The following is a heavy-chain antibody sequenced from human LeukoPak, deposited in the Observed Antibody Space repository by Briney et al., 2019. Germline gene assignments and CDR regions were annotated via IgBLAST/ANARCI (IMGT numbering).Heavy chain of an antibody. J-gene: IGHJ4*02. CDR1: GFIFSSYA. CDR3: AKERNYNHRAADY. V-gene: IGHV3-23*01. Sequence: GGSLRLSCAASGFIFSSYAMSWVRQAPGRGLEWVSTISGSRGTTYYADSVKGRFTISRDNSKNTLYLQMNSLRAEDTAVYYSAKERNYNHRAADYWGQGTLVTVSS. D-gene: IGHD1-1*01. CDR2: ISGSRGTT.